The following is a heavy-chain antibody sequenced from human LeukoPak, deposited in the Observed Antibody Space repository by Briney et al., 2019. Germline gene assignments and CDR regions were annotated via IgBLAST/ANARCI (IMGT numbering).Heavy chain of an antibody. CDR2: INPNSGGT. V-gene: IGHV1-2*02. D-gene: IGHD3-22*01. J-gene: IGHJ4*02. CDR3: ARVVGYGSSGYPDY. CDR1: GYTFTGYY. Sequence: ASVKVSCKASGYTFTGYYMHWVRQAPGQGLEWIGWINPNSGGTNYAQKFQGRVTMTRGTSISTAYMELSRLRSDDTAVYYCARVVGYGSSGYPDYWGQGTLVTVSS.